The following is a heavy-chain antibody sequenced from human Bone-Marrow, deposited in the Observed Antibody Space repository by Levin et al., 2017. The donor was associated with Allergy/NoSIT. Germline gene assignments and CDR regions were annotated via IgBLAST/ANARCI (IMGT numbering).Heavy chain of an antibody. V-gene: IGHV1-69*08. D-gene: IGHD5-12*01. CDR3: ARGPVATIPDY. CDR2: ITPVTGAV. CDR1: GGTFTRYT. Sequence: SVKVSCTLSGGTFTRYTIDWVRQAPGQGLEWMGRITPVTGAVNRAQRFQDRLTITADKSTTTAYMELSSLTSHDTALYYCARGPVATIPDYWGQGTLVTVSS. J-gene: IGHJ4*02.